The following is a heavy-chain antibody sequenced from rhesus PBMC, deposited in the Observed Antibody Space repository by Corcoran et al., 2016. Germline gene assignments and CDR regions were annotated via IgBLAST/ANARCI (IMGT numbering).Heavy chain of an antibody. CDR2: IDGSGGST. D-gene: IGHD6-25*01. CDR1: GGSISSSNW. Sequence: QVQLQESGPAVVKPSETLSLTCAVSGGSISSSNWWSGIRQSPGKGLEWIGGIDGSGGSTDYNPSLMSRVPIALDTSQNQFSLKLSSVTAADTAVYYCARRAIAAADFDYWGQGVLVTVSS. J-gene: IGHJ4*01. V-gene: IGHV4-93*02. CDR3: ARRAIAAADFDY.